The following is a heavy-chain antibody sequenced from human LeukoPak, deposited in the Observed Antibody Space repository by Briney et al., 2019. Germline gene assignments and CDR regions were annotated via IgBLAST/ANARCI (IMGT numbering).Heavy chain of an antibody. CDR3: AKGQGWFGELYADAFDI. Sequence: GGSLRLSCAASGFTFSNYGMHWVRQAPGKGLEWVAFIRYDGSNKYYADSVKGRFTISRDNYKNTLYLQMNSLRAEDTAVYYCAKGQGWFGELYADAFDIWGQGTMVTVSS. J-gene: IGHJ3*02. V-gene: IGHV3-30*02. CDR1: GFTFSNYG. CDR2: IRYDGSNK. D-gene: IGHD3-10*01.